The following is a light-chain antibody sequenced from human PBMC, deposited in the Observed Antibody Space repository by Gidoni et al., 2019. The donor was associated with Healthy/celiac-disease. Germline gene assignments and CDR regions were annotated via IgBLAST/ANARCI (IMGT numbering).Light chain of an antibody. V-gene: IGKV3-15*01. CDR3: QQYNNWPPFT. CDR1: QSVSSN. Sequence: IVLTPSPATLSVSPGERATLSCRASQSVSSNLAWYQQKPGQAPRLLIYGASTRATGIPARVSGSGSGTEFTLTISSLQSEDLAVYYCQQYNNWPPFTFGPGTKVDIK. J-gene: IGKJ3*01. CDR2: GAS.